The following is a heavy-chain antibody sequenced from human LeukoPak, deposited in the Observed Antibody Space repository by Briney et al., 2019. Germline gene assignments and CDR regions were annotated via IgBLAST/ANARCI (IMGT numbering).Heavy chain of an antibody. V-gene: IGHV5-51*01. J-gene: IGHJ4*02. Sequence: GESLKISCQGSGFSFNSYWIAWVRQMPGKGLEWMGIIYPGDSDTRYSPSFQGRVTMSADKSISTAYLQWSSLKASDSAIYYCATNRVTGTWSYFDYWGQGTLVTVSS. CDR1: GFSFNSYW. CDR3: ATNRVTGTWSYFDY. D-gene: IGHD6-19*01. CDR2: IYPGDSDT.